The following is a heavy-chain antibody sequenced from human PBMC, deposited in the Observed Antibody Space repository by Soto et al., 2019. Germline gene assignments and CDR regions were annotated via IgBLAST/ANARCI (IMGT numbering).Heavy chain of an antibody. V-gene: IGHV1-18*01. J-gene: IGHJ4*02. CDR3: ARDSPPVDY. CDR2: ISAYNGNT. Sequence: QVQLVQSGAEVKKPGASVKVSCKASGYTFTSYGISWVRQAPGQGLEWMGWISAYNGNTKNAQKLQGRVTMTTDTSTSTADMELRSLGSDDTAVYSCARDSPPVDYWGQGTLVTVSS. CDR1: GYTFTSYG.